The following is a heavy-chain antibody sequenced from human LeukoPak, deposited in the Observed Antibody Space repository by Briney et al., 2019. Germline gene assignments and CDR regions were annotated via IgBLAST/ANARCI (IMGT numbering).Heavy chain of an antibody. CDR1: GFTFSSYE. CDR2: ISSSGSTI. V-gene: IGHV3-48*03. J-gene: IGHJ6*03. Sequence: GGSLRLSCAASGFTFSSYEMNWVRQAPGKGLEWVSYISSSGSTIYYADSVKGRFTISRDNAKNSLYLQMNSLRAEDTAVYYCARGGDIIAVAGYYMDVWGKGTTVTISS. D-gene: IGHD6-19*01. CDR3: ARGGDIIAVAGYYMDV.